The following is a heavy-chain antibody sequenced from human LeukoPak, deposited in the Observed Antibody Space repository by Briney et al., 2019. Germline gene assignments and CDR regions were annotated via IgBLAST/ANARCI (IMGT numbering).Heavy chain of an antibody. CDR3: ARDHSSSGQLFDY. J-gene: IGHJ4*02. CDR1: GYTFTSYD. CDR2: MNPNSGHT. V-gene: IGHV1-8*01. D-gene: IGHD6-13*01. Sequence: ASVMVSCKASGYTFTSYDINWVRQATGQGLEWMGWMNPNSGHTGYAQKFQGRVTMTRNTSITTAYMELSSLRFEDTAVYYCARDHSSSGQLFDYWGQGTLVTVSS.